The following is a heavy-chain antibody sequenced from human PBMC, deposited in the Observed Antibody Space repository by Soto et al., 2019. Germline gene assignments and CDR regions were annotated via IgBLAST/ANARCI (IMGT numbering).Heavy chain of an antibody. D-gene: IGHD6-19*01. V-gene: IGHV3-30*14. J-gene: IGHJ4*02. CDR1: GFTFSSYA. Sequence: GGSLRLSCAASGFTFSSYAMHWVRQAPGKGLEWVAVISYDGSNKYYADSVKGRFTISRDNSKNTLYLQMNSLRAEDTALYYCARDVKSSGWYSGFDNWGPGTLVTVSS. CDR3: ARDVKSSGWYSGFDN. CDR2: ISYDGSNK.